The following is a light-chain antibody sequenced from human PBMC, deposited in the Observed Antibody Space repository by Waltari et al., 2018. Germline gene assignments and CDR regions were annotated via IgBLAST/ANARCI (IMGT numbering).Light chain of an antibody. V-gene: IGLV2-11*01. Sequence: QSALTQPRSVSGSPGQSVTISCTGTSSDVGGYNYVSWYQQRPGKAPTLIIYDVDKRPSVGAGRSAGTKSDNTASLTISGLQTEDEADYYCSSDAKTLNVVFGGGTKLTVL. CDR2: DVD. CDR1: SSDVGGYNY. CDR3: SSDAKTLNVV. J-gene: IGLJ2*01.